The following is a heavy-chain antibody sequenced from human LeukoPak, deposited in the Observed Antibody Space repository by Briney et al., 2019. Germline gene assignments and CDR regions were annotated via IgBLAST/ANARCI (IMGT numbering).Heavy chain of an antibody. CDR3: VARTDF. Sequence: GKSLRLSCAASGFTFNIYALHWVRQAPGKGLEWMAIISHDGSDKSYADSVKGRFSISRDDSKNTLYLQMNSLRAEDTAVYYCVARTDFWGQGTLVTVSS. J-gene: IGHJ4*02. CDR2: ISHDGSDK. CDR1: GFTFNIYA. V-gene: IGHV3-30-3*01.